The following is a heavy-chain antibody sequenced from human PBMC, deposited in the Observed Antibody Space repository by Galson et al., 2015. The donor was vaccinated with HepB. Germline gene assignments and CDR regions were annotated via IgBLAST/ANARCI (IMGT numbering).Heavy chain of an antibody. J-gene: IGHJ4*02. D-gene: IGHD2-2*02. Sequence: SVKVSCKVSEYTLTELSIHWVRQTPGKGLEWMGGFDPENGDTVYAQRFQGRVTMTEDTSTDTAYINLSSLRSDDTAVYYCTTGYNNFFDFWGQGTLVTVSS. CDR2: FDPENGDT. V-gene: IGHV1-24*01. CDR3: TTGYNNFFDF. CDR1: EYTLTELS.